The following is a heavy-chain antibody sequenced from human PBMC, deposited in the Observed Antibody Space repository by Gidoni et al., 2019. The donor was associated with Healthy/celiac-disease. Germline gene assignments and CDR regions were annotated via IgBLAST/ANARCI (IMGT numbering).Heavy chain of an antibody. D-gene: IGHD2-2*01. CDR1: GFTFADYG. J-gene: IGHJ3*02. CDR2: INWNGGST. V-gene: IGHV3-20*04. Sequence: EVQLVESGGGVVRPGRSLRLSCAPSGFTFADYGMSWVRQAPGKGLEWVSGINWNGGSTGYADSVKGRFTISRDNAKNSLYLQMNSLRAEDTALYYCASLDVVPAANDAFDIWGQGTMVTVSS. CDR3: ASLDVVPAANDAFDI.